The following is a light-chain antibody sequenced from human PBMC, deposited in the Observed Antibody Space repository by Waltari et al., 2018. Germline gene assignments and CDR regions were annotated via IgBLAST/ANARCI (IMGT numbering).Light chain of an antibody. Sequence: QSVLTQPPSASGTPGQRVTISCSGSSSNIGSNTVNWYQQLPGTAPKLLIYSKNRRPAGVPDRFSGSKSGTSASLAISGLQSEDEADYYCAAWDDSLNGHVFGGGTKLTVL. CDR2: SKN. V-gene: IGLV1-44*01. CDR3: AAWDDSLNGHV. CDR1: SSNIGSNT. J-gene: IGLJ3*02.